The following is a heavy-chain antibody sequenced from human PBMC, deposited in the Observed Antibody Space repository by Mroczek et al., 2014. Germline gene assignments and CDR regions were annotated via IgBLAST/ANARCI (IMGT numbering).Heavy chain of an antibody. D-gene: IGHD2-2*01. CDR3: AGYCSSTSCQFDP. CDR1: GGTFSSYA. V-gene: IGHV1-69*01. CDR2: IIPIFGTA. Sequence: QVQLQQSGAEVKKPGSSVKVSCKASGGTFSSYAISWVRQAPGQGLEWMGGIIPIFGTANYAQKFQGRVTITADESTSTAYMELSSLRSEDTAVYYCAGYCSSTSCQFDPWGQGTWSPSPQ. J-gene: IGHJ5*02.